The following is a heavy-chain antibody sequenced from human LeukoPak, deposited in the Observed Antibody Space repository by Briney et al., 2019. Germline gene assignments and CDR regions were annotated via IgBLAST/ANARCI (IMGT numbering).Heavy chain of an antibody. Sequence: GGSLRLSCAASGFILSDYNMNWVRQAPGKGLEWVSFIAISGTYITYADSVKGRFTISRDNAKNSLYLQMNTLRAEDTAVYYCARDLSATARAYDYWGQGTVVTVSS. D-gene: IGHD1-26*01. CDR2: IAISGTYI. J-gene: IGHJ4*02. CDR1: GFILSDYN. V-gene: IGHV3-21*01. CDR3: ARDLSATARAYDY.